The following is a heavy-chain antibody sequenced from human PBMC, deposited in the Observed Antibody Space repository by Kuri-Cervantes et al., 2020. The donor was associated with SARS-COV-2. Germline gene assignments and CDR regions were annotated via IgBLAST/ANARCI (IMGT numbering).Heavy chain of an antibody. CDR3: ARMGPLSNMIVYDALDI. Sequence: ASVKVSCKASGYTFTGYYMHWVRQAPGQGLEWMGWINPSGGTKYAQKFQGRVTMTRDTSTSTAYMELRSLRSDDTAVYYCARMGPLSNMIVYDALDIWGQGTMVTVSS. CDR1: GYTFTGYY. J-gene: IGHJ3*02. D-gene: IGHD3-22*01. CDR2: INPSGGT. V-gene: IGHV1-2*02.